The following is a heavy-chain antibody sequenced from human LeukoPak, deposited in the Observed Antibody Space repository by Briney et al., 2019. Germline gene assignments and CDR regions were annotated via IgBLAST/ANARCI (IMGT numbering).Heavy chain of an antibody. D-gene: IGHD2-15*01. J-gene: IGHJ4*02. CDR1: GGSISSSSYY. Sequence: KPSETLSLTCPVSGGSISSSSYYWGWIRQPPGKGLAWMGSIYYSGSTYYNPSLKSRVTISVDTSKNQFSLKLSSVTAADTAVYYCASVVVVAANDADFDYWGQGTLVTVSS. CDR2: IYYSGST. CDR3: ASVVVVAANDADFDY. V-gene: IGHV4-39*01.